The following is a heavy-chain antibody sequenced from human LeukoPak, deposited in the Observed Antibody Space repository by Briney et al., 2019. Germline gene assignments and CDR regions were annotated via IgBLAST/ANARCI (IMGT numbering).Heavy chain of an antibody. D-gene: IGHD2-21*02. CDR3: ARHIVVVTAIGNWFDP. CDR2: ISSSSSYI. Sequence: GGSLRLSCAASGFTFSSYSMNWVRQAPGKGLEWVSSISSSSSYIYYADSVKGRFTISRDNAKNSLYLQMNSLRAEDTAVYYCARHIVVVTAIGNWFDPWGQGTLVTVSS. V-gene: IGHV3-21*01. CDR1: GFTFSSYS. J-gene: IGHJ5*02.